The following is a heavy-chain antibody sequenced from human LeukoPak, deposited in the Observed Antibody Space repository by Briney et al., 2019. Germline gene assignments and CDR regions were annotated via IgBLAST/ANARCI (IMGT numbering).Heavy chain of an antibody. CDR3: ARYTSSTSDYYYYYMDV. D-gene: IGHD2-2*01. CDR1: GGSISSNY. J-gene: IGHJ6*03. V-gene: IGHV4-59*01. CDR2: IYYSGST. Sequence: ASETLSLTCTVSGGSISSNYWSWIRQPPGKGLEWIGYIYYSGSTNYNPSLKSRVTISVDTSKNQFSLKLSSVTAADTAVYYCARYTSSTSDYYYYYMDVWGKGTTVTVSS.